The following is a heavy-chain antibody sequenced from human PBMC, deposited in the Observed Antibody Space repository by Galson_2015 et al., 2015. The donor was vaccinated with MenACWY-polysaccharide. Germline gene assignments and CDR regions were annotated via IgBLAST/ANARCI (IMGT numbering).Heavy chain of an antibody. V-gene: IGHV2-70*01. Sequence: PALVKPTQTLTLTCTFSGFSLSTSGMCVTWIRQPPGKALEWLALIDWDDYRYYSTSLKTRLTISKDNYKNQVVLTMTKVDPVDTATYYCARTSRGGTVVYGMDVWGQGTTVTVS. CDR3: ARTSRGGTVVYGMDV. CDR1: GFSLSTSGMC. D-gene: IGHD4-23*01. CDR2: IDWDDYR. J-gene: IGHJ6*02.